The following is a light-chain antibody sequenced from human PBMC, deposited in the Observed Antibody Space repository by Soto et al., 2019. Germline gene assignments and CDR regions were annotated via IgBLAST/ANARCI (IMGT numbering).Light chain of an antibody. Sequence: QSVLTQPPSVSGAPGQRVTISCTGSSSNIGATYHVHWYQQLPGTAPKLLIYGNSNRPSGVPDRFSGSKSGTSASLAITGRQAEDEADDYCQSYDSSLSGSVFGGGTKLTVL. V-gene: IGLV1-40*01. J-gene: IGLJ3*02. CDR1: SSNIGATYH. CDR2: GNS. CDR3: QSYDSSLSGSV.